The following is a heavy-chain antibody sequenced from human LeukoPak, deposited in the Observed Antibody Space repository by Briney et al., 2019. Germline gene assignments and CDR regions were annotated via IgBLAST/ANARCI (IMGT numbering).Heavy chain of an antibody. CDR2: ISGSGGNI. CDR3: ANPTADYNSGY. V-gene: IGHV3-23*01. CDR1: GFTFNSNA. D-gene: IGHD4-11*01. Sequence: PGGSLKPSCAPSGFTFNSNAITWGRRAPGKGLEWVSTISGSGGNINYADSVKGRFTISRDNSKNTLYLQMNSLRAEDTAVYYCANPTADYNSGYWGQGTLVTVSS. J-gene: IGHJ4*02.